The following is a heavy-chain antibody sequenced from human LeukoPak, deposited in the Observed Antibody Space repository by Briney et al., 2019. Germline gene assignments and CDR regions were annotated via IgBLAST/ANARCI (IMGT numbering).Heavy chain of an antibody. V-gene: IGHV4-59*01. D-gene: IGHD2-2*01. CDR2: IFFSGST. CDR1: GGSLCSYY. Sequence: SETLSLTCTVSGGSLCSYYWSWLRQPPGKGLEWIGQIFFSGSTNYNPSLKSRVTISLDTSKNQFSTELTSVTAADTAVYYCARSACTRCYFDYWGQGTLVTVSS. J-gene: IGHJ4*03. CDR3: ARSACTRCYFDY.